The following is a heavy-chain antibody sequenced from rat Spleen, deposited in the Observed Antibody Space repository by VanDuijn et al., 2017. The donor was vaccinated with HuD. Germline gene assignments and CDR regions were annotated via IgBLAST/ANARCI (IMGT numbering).Heavy chain of an antibody. J-gene: IGHJ2*01. CDR3: TTDTFYDVTYYPGGFDY. D-gene: IGHD1-12*02. Sequence: EVQLVESDGGLVQPGRSLKLSCAASGFTFSDYYMAWVRQAPTKGLEWVAYISTGGDNTYYRDSVQGRFTISRDNAKSTLYLQLDSLRSEDTATYYCTTDTFYDVTYYPGGFDYWGQGVMVTVSS. CDR2: ISTGGDNT. CDR1: GFTFSDYY. V-gene: IGHV5-27*01.